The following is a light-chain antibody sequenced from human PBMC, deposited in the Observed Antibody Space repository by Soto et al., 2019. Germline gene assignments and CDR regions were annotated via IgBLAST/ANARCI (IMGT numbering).Light chain of an antibody. CDR1: SSNIGSNY. Sequence: QAVVTQPPSASGTPGQRVTISCSASSSNIGSNYVYWYQQLPGTVPQLLIYRNNERPSGVPDRFSGSKSGTSASLAISGLRSEDEADYYCAAWDDSLSGVVFGGGTKLTVL. CDR3: AAWDDSLSGVV. CDR2: RNN. J-gene: IGLJ2*01. V-gene: IGLV1-47*01.